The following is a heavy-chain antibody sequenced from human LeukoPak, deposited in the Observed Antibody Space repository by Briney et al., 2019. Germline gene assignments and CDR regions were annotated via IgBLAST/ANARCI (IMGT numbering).Heavy chain of an antibody. Sequence: GASVKVSCKASGYTFTSYYMHWVRQAPGQGLEWMGIINPSGGSTSYAQKFQGRVTMTRDMSTSTVYMELSSLRSEDTAVYYCAGAAAGTGWFDHWGQGTLVTVSS. D-gene: IGHD6-13*01. CDR3: AGAAAGTGWFDH. CDR2: INPSGGST. V-gene: IGHV1-46*01. J-gene: IGHJ5*02. CDR1: GYTFTSYY.